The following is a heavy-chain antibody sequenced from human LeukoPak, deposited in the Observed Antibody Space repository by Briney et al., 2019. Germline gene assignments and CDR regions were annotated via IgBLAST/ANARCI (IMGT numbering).Heavy chain of an antibody. CDR1: GGSISSYY. CDR3: AKDLVEVPGSYGDGDY. Sequence: PSETLSLTCTVSGGSISSYYWSWIRQPAGKGLEWIGRIYTSGSTNYNPSLKSRVTMSVDTSKNQFSLKLSSVTAADTAVYYCAKDLVEVPGSYGDGDYWGQGTLVTVSS. CDR2: IYTSGST. V-gene: IGHV4-4*07. D-gene: IGHD1-26*01. J-gene: IGHJ4*02.